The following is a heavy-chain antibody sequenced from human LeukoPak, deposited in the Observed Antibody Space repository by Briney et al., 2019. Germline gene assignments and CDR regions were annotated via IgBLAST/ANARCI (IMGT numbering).Heavy chain of an antibody. CDR1: GFTFSNYA. Sequence: SGGSLRLSCSASGFTFSNYAMHWVRQAPGKGLEYVSAISSYGGSTNYADSVKGRFTISRDNSKNTLYLQMSSLRAEDTAVYYCVNMNNGWSRGWFDPWGRGTLVTVSS. D-gene: IGHD6-19*01. V-gene: IGHV3-64D*09. J-gene: IGHJ5*02. CDR3: VNMNNGWSRGWFDP. CDR2: ISSYGGST.